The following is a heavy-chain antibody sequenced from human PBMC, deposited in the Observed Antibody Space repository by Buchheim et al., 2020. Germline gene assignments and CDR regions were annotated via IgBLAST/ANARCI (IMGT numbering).Heavy chain of an antibody. CDR1: GFTFSSDW. J-gene: IGHJ6*02. D-gene: IGHD2-15*01. V-gene: IGHV3-74*01. Sequence: EERLVESGGGLGQPGGSLRLSCAASGFTFSSDWMHWVRQAPGKGLVWVSRINPDGSETTYADSVKGRFTISRENGRNTRSLQMNSLRGEYTAIYYCTRSANFFRGMDVWGQGTT. CDR3: TRSANFFRGMDV. CDR2: INPDGSET.